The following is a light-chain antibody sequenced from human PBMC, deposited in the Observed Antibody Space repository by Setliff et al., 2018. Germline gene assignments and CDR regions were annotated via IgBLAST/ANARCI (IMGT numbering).Light chain of an antibody. V-gene: IGLV1-44*01. Sequence: LAQPPSASGTPGQRVTIPCSGSSSNIGSNTVNWYQQLPGTAPKLLIYRNNQRPSGVPDRFSGSKSGTSASLAISGLQSEDEADYYCAAWDDSLNGEVFGTGTKVTGL. J-gene: IGLJ1*01. CDR2: RNN. CDR3: AAWDDSLNGEV. CDR1: SSNIGSNT.